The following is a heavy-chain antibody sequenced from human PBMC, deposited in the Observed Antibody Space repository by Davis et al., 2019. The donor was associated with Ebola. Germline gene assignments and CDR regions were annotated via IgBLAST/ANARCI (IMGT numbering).Heavy chain of an antibody. CDR1: GYTFTSYY. D-gene: IGHD2-8*01. Sequence: ASVKVSCKASGYTFTSYYMHWVRQAPGQGLEWMGIINPSGGSTFYAQKFQGRVTMTRDTSTTTLYMELSSLRSEDTAVYYCARADDIALMMYAGADYFGLDVWGQGTTVTVSS. CDR2: INPSGGST. J-gene: IGHJ6*02. CDR3: ARADDIALMMYAGADYFGLDV. V-gene: IGHV1-46*01.